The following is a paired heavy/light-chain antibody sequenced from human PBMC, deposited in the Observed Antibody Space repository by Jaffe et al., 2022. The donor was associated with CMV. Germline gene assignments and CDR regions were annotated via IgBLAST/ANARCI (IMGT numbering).Light chain of an antibody. CDR1: QDIGDY. V-gene: IGKV1-33*01. CDR3: QQYDNLLLGFT. CDR2: DAS. Sequence: DIQMTQSPSSLSASVGDRVTITCQATQDIGDYLNWYQQKPGKAPKLLIYDASTLETGVPSRFSGSGSGTEFTFTISSLQPEDIATYYCQQYDNLLLGFTFGPGTKVDI. J-gene: IGKJ3*01.
Heavy chain of an antibody. Sequence: EVQLVESGGGLVKPGRSLRLSCTTSGFTFGDYAMSWIRQAPGKGLEWVGFIRSKAFGGTTEYAASLKGRFTISRDDSKSIAYLQMNSLKTEDTAVYYCTRVFGTYYYEIVGGEYFNHWGPGTLVTVSS. V-gene: IGHV3-49*05. CDR1: GFTFGDYA. J-gene: IGHJ1*01. D-gene: IGHD3-10*02. CDR3: TRVFGTYYYEIVGGEYFNH. CDR2: IRSKAFGGTT.